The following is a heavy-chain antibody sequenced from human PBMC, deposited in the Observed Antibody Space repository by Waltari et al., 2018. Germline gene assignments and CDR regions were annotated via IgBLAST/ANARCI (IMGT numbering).Heavy chain of an antibody. CDR3: ARAAKVAVAGTLGY. CDR1: GYTFTSYA. Sequence: QVQLVQSGAEVKKPGASVKVSCKASGYTFTSYAMHWVRQAPGQRLEWMGWINAGNGNTKYSQKFQGRVTITSDTSASTAYMELSSLRSEDTAVYYCARAAKVAVAGTLGYWGQGTLVTVSS. CDR2: INAGNGNT. J-gene: IGHJ4*02. D-gene: IGHD6-19*01. V-gene: IGHV1-3*01.